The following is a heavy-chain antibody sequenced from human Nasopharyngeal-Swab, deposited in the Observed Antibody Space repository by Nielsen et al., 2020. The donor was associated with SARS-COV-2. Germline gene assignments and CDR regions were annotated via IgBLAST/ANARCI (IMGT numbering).Heavy chain of an antibody. V-gene: IGHV3-74*01. CDR3: ARESIAAAGPGMDV. D-gene: IGHD6-13*01. CDR1: GFIFSSYW. Sequence: LSLTCAASGFIFSSYWMHWVRQAPGKGLVWVSRIKSDGSSTSYADSVKGRFTISRDNAKNTLFPQMNSLRAEDTAVYYCARESIAAAGPGMDVWGQGTTVTVSS. CDR2: IKSDGSST. J-gene: IGHJ6*02.